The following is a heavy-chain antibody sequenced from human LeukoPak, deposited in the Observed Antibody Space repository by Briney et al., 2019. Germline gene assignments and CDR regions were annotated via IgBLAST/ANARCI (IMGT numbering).Heavy chain of an antibody. J-gene: IGHJ4*02. CDR2: IYYSGST. V-gene: IGHV4-59*01. Sequence: SETLSLTCTVSGGSISTYYWTWIRQPPGKGLEWIGYIYYSGSTNYNPSLKSRVTMSVDTSKNQFSLKLISVPAADTAVYYCARDRLGLPVDYWGRGNLVTASS. CDR1: GGSISTYY. CDR3: ARDRLGLPVDY. D-gene: IGHD3-16*01.